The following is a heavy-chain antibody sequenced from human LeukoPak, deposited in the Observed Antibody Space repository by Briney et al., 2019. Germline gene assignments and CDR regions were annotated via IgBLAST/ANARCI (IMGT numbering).Heavy chain of an antibody. D-gene: IGHD3-10*01. CDR3: ARGSGDLWFGELIGL. Sequence: GGSLRLSCAASGFTFSSYSMNWVRQAPGKGLEWVSSISSSSSYIYYADSVKGRFTISRDNAKISLYLQMNSLRAEDTAVYYCARGSGDLWFGELIGLWGQGTLVTVSS. CDR1: GFTFSSYS. J-gene: IGHJ4*02. V-gene: IGHV3-21*01. CDR2: ISSSSSYI.